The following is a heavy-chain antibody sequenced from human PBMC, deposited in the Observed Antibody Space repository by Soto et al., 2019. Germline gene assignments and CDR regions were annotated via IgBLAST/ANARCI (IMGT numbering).Heavy chain of an antibody. D-gene: IGHD3-3*01. Sequence: ETLSLPCTVSGGSISSYYWSWIRQPPGNGLEWIGYIYYSGSTNYNPSLKSRVTISVDTSKNQFSLKLSSVTAADTAVYYCARSTYYDFWSGYSSYFDYWGQGTLVTVSS. CDR1: GGSISSYY. CDR3: ARSTYYDFWSGYSSYFDY. CDR2: IYYSGST. J-gene: IGHJ4*02. V-gene: IGHV4-59*01.